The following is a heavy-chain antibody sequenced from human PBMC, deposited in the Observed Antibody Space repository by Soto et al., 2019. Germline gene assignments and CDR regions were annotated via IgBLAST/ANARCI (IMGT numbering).Heavy chain of an antibody. J-gene: IGHJ5*02. D-gene: IGHD3-16*01. CDR1: GYSFTNND. CDR3: ARMATFGSLNWFDP. CDR2: MNPGSGDT. V-gene: IGHV1-8*01. Sequence: ASVKVSGKASGYSFTNNDVSWVRQATGQGLEWMGWMNPGSGDTGYAQKFQGRVTMTRDISIATAYMELSSLRSDETAIYYCARMATFGSLNWFDPWGQGTLVTVSS.